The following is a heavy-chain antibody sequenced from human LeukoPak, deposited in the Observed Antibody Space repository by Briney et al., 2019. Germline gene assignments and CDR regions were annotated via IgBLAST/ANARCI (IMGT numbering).Heavy chain of an antibody. V-gene: IGHV4-38-2*02. D-gene: IGHD3-10*01. J-gene: IGHJ3*02. Sequence: SETLSLTCTVSGGSISSYYWGWIRQPPGKGLEWIGSIYHSGSTYYNPSLKSRVTISVDTSKNQFSLKLSSVTAADTAVYYCARAGRVSGVLWFGAFDIWGQGTMVTVSS. CDR3: ARAGRVSGVLWFGAFDI. CDR1: GGSISSYY. CDR2: IYHSGST.